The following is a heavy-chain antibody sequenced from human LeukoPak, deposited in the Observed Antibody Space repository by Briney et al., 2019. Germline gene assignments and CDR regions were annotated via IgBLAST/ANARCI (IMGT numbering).Heavy chain of an antibody. CDR3: ARGRSGWSPFDY. D-gene: IGHD6-19*01. CDR1: GGSFSGYY. V-gene: IGHV4-34*01. CDR2: INHSGST. Sequence: SETLSLTCAVYGGSFSGYYWSWIRQPPGKGLEWIGEINHSGSTNYNPSLKSRVTISVDTSKNQFSLKLSSATAADTAVYYCARGRSGWSPFDYWGQGTLVTVSS. J-gene: IGHJ4*02.